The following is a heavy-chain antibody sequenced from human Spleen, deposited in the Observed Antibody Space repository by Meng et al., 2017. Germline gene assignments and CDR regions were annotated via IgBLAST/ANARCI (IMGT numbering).Heavy chain of an antibody. D-gene: IGHD2-8*02. Sequence: SVKVSCKTSGFTFSSSDIQWVRQARGQGLEWIGWIVVGSGHTKYAQKFQERLTITRDMSTGTVYMELSSLRSDDTAVYYCAGVYENTGHMSAFDIWGQGTMVTVSS. CDR3: AGVYENTGHMSAFDI. CDR1: GFTFSSSD. V-gene: IGHV1-58*02. J-gene: IGHJ3*02. CDR2: IVVGSGHT.